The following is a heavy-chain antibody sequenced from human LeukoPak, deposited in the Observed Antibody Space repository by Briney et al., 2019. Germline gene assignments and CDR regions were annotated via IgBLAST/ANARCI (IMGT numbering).Heavy chain of an antibody. V-gene: IGHV1-18*01. CDR1: GGTFSSYA. D-gene: IGHD3-22*01. Sequence: ASVKVSCKASGGTFSSYAISWVRQAPGQGLEWMGWISAYNGNTNYAQELQGRVTMTTDTSTSTAYMELRSLRSDDTAVYYCATQPYYYDSSVYWGQGTLVTVSS. J-gene: IGHJ4*02. CDR3: ATQPYYYDSSVY. CDR2: ISAYNGNT.